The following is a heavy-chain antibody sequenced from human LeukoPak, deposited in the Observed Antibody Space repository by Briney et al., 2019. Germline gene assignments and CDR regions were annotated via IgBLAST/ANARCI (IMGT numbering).Heavy chain of an antibody. CDR1: GYTFTTYG. D-gene: IGHD5-12*01. CDR2: ISAYNGNT. Sequence: ASVTVSCKASGYTFTTYGISWVRQAPGQGLEWMGWISAYNGNTNYAQNFQGRVTITTDTSTSTAYMELRSLRSDDTAVYYCARDSGYESYNWFDPWGQGTLVTVSP. V-gene: IGHV1-18*01. CDR3: ARDSGYESYNWFDP. J-gene: IGHJ5*02.